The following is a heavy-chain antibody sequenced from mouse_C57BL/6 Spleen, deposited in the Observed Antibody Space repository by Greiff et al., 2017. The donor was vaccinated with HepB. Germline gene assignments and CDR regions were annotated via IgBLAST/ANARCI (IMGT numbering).Heavy chain of an antibody. CDR2: ISDGGSYT. J-gene: IGHJ2*01. D-gene: IGHD4-1*01. V-gene: IGHV5-4*01. CDR1: GFTFSSYA. Sequence: EVMLVESGGGLVKPGGSLKLSCAASGFTFSSYAMSWVRQTPEKRLEWVATISDGGSYTYYPDNVKGRFTISRDNAKNNLYLQMSHLKSEDTAMYYCARDQDWDYFDYWGQGTTLTVSS. CDR3: ARDQDWDYFDY.